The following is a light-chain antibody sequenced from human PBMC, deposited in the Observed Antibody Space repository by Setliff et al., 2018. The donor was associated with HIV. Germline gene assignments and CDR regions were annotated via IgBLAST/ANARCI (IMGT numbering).Light chain of an antibody. Sequence: QSALTQPASVSGSPGQSITISCTGISSDVGGYYSVSWYQQHPGKAPKLMIYDVINRPSGVSNRFSGSRSVNTASLTISGLQVEDEADYYCSSYTTSSTLYVFGPGTKVTVL. CDR2: DVI. V-gene: IGLV2-14*03. CDR3: SSYTTSSTLYV. J-gene: IGLJ1*01. CDR1: SSDVGGYYS.